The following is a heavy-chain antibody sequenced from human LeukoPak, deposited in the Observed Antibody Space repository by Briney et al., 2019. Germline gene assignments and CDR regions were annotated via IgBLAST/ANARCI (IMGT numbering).Heavy chain of an antibody. V-gene: IGHV3-30*18. D-gene: IGHD5-18*01. CDR3: AKEDGYNYDF. CDR2: ISYDGSKK. J-gene: IGHJ4*02. Sequence: GGSLRLSCAASGFTFSSYWMHWVRQAPGKGLEWVAVISYDGSKKYYADSVKGRFTIPRDNSKNTLYLQMSSLRAEDTAVYYCAKEDGYNYDFWGQGTLVTVSS. CDR1: GFTFSSYW.